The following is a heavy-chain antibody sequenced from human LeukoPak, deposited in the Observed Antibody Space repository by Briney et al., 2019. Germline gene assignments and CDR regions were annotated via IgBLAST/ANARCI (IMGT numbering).Heavy chain of an antibody. D-gene: IGHD2-15*01. Sequence: ASVKVSCKASGYTFTSYGISWVRQAPGQGLEWMGWISAYNGNTNYAQKLQGRVTMTTDTSTSTAYMELRSLRSDDTAVYYCAREVGDCSGGSCYHFDYWGQGALVTVSS. J-gene: IGHJ4*02. CDR1: GYTFTSYG. CDR2: ISAYNGNT. V-gene: IGHV1-18*01. CDR3: AREVGDCSGGSCYHFDY.